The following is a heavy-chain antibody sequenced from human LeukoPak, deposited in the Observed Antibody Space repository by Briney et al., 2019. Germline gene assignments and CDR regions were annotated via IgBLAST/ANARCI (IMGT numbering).Heavy chain of an antibody. CDR1: GYSISSYH. V-gene: IGHV4-59*01. CDR2: IYCSGST. D-gene: IGHD5-24*01. J-gene: IGHJ4*02. CDR3: ARVQDGYNYY. Sequence: SETLSLTCTVSGYSISSYHLSWLRQPPGKGLEWLGYIYCSGSTNYNPSLKRRVTISVETSKNQFAVKLISVSAADTAVYYCARVQDGYNYYWGQGTLVTVSS.